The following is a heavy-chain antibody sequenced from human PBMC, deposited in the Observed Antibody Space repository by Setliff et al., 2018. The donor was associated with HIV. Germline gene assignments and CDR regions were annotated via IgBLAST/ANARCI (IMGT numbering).Heavy chain of an antibody. Sequence: TLSLTCTVSGGSITSNNYYWGWIRQPPGKGLEWIGTFYYSGSTYYNSSLKSRVTISVDTSTNRFSLRLNSVTAADTAVYYCVRRVYDFWSGLVGYSYYMDVWGKGTTVTV. J-gene: IGHJ6*03. CDR2: FYYSGST. CDR3: VRRVYDFWSGLVGYSYYMDV. CDR1: GGSITSNNYY. D-gene: IGHD3-3*01. V-gene: IGHV4-39*01.